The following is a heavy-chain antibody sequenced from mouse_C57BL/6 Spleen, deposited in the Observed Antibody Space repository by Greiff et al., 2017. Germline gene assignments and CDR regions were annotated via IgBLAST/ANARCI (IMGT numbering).Heavy chain of an antibody. V-gene: IGHV14-1*01. CDR1: GFNINDYY. D-gene: IGHD2-4*01. CDR3: TGYDYDGYFEV. CDR2: IDPEDGDT. Sequence: VQLQQSGAELVRPGASVKLSCTASGFNINDYYMHWVKQRPEQGLEWIGRIDPEDGDTEYAPKFQGKATMTADTSSNTAYLQLSSLTSEDTAVYYCTGYDYDGYFEVWGTGTTVTVSS. J-gene: IGHJ1*03.